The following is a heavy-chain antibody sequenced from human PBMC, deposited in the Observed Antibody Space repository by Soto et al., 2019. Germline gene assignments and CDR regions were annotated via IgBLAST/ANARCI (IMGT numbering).Heavy chain of an antibody. J-gene: IGHJ4*02. V-gene: IGHV3-11*01. D-gene: IGHD3-9*01. CDR3: ARFRGEGYYNF. CDR2: ISISGTTI. Sequence: QVQLVESGGGLVKPGGSLRLSCAASGFTLSDYSMTWIRQAPGKGLEWVSDISISGTTIHYADSVRGRFTISRDNAKNSLWLQMNTLRAEDTAVYYCARFRGEGYYNFWGQGTLVTVSS. CDR1: GFTLSDYS.